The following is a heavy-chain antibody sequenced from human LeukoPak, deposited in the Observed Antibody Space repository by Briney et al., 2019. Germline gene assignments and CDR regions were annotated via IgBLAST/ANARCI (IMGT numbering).Heavy chain of an antibody. Sequence: SETLSLTCTVSGGSISSYYWSWLRQPPGKGLEWLGYIYYSGSTNYNPSLKSRVTISVDTSKNQFSLKLSSVTAADTAVYYCARGKVARDFDYWGQGTLVTVSS. V-gene: IGHV4-59*01. CDR2: IYYSGST. CDR3: ARGKVARDFDY. J-gene: IGHJ4*02. CDR1: GGSISSYY.